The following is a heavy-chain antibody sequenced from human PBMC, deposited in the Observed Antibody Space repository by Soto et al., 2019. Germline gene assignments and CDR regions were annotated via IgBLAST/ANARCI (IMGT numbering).Heavy chain of an antibody. D-gene: IGHD4-17*01. CDR3: TRGPQATSHATGAF. J-gene: IGHJ4*02. CDR2: ISGSGVSA. CDR1: GFTFSMYG. V-gene: IGHV3-74*01. Sequence: PGGSLRLSCAASGFTFSMYGMHWVRQAPGKGPEWVSGISGSGVSAYYADSVKGRFTISRDNAKNTLYLQVNTLRVEDTAVYYCTRGPQATSHATGAFWGQGTLVTVSS.